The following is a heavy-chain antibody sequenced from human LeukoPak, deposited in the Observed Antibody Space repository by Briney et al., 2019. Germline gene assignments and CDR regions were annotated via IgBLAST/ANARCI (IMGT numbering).Heavy chain of an antibody. D-gene: IGHD2-21*01. CDR1: GFSFDYYP. Sequence: GGSLRLSCAASGFSFDYYPMSWVRQAPGKGLEWVSAIGASGSDAYYADSVKGRFTISRDNSKNTVFLQMNSLRAEDTSAYYCAGRPDCIVAGGLYSFDSWGQGPLVTVSS. CDR2: IGASGSDA. V-gene: IGHV3-23*01. J-gene: IGHJ4*02. CDR3: AGRPDCIVAGGLYSFDS.